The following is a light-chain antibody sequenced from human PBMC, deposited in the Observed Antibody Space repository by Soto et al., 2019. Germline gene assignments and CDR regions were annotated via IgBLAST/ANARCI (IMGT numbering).Light chain of an antibody. CDR3: ISYAGSNRPA. Sequence: QSALTQPPSASGSPGQSVAISCSGTSSDVGGYNYVSWYQQHPGKAPKLLIYDVNKRPSGVPDRFSGSKSGNTASLTVSGPQAEDEADYYCISYAGSNRPAFGGGTKVTVL. V-gene: IGLV2-8*01. CDR1: SSDVGGYNY. J-gene: IGLJ2*01. CDR2: DVN.